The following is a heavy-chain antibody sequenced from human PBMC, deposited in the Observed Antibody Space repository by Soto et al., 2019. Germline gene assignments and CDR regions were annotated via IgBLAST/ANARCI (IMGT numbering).Heavy chain of an antibody. J-gene: IGHJ4*02. D-gene: IGHD1-26*01. CDR3: ARHGGSYSFDY. CDR1: GGSTSSYY. V-gene: IGHV4-59*08. CDR2: NSYSGST. Sequence: TSETLSLTCTVTGGSTSSYYWSWLRQPPGKGLEWIGYNSYSGSTDYNPSLKSRVTISVDTSNNQFSLKLSSATAADTAVYYCARHGGSYSFDYWGQGTLVTVSS.